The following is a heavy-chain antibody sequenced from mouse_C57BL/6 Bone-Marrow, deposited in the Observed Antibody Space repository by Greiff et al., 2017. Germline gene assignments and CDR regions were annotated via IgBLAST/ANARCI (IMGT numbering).Heavy chain of an antibody. CDR2: ISDGGSYT. Sequence: EVQLVQPGGGLVKPGGSLKLSCAASGFTFSSYAMSWVRQTPEKRLEWVATISDGGSYTYYPDNVKGRFTITRDNAKITLYLQMSHLKSEDTAMYYCARVGYYYGSSALAYWGQGTLVTVSA. CDR1: GFTFSSYA. J-gene: IGHJ3*01. CDR3: ARVGYYYGSSALAY. V-gene: IGHV5-4*01. D-gene: IGHD1-1*01.